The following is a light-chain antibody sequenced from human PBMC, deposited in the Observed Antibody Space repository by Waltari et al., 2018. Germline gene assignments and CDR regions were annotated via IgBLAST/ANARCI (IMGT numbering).Light chain of an antibody. CDR3: QKYNSAPLT. Sequence: DIQMTQSPSSLSASVGDRVTITCRASQAISIYLAWYQQKPGKVPKLLIYAASILQSGVPSRFSGTVSGTGFSLTISCLQPEDVATYYCQKYNSAPLTFGGGTKVEIK. J-gene: IGKJ4*01. CDR2: AAS. V-gene: IGKV1-27*01. CDR1: QAISIY.